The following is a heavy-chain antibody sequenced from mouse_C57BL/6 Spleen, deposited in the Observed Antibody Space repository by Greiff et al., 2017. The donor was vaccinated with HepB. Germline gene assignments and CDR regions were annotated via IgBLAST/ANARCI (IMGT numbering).Heavy chain of an antibody. D-gene: IGHD2-4*01. CDR1: GFTFTDYY. J-gene: IGHJ4*01. V-gene: IGHV7-3*01. Sequence: EVQLVESGGGLVQPGGSLSLSCAASGFTFTDYYMSWVRQPPGKALEWLGFIRNKANGYTTEYSASVKGRFTISRDNSQSILYLQMNALRAEDSATYYCARWGDYDYYYAMDYWGQGTSVTVSS. CDR2: IRNKANGYTT. CDR3: ARWGDYDYYYAMDY.